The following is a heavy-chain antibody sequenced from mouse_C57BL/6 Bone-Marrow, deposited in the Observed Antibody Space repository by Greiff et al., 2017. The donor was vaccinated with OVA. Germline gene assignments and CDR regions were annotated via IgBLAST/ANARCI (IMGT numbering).Heavy chain of an antibody. CDR1: GYTFTSYW. V-gene: IGHV1-55*01. CDR2: IYPGSGST. D-gene: IGHD2-1*01. J-gene: IGHJ4*01. Sequence: HVQLQQPGAELVKPGASVKMSCKASGYTFTSYWITWVKQRPGQGLEWIGDIYPGSGSTNYNEKFKSKATLTVDTSSSTAYMQLSSLTSEDSAVYYCAPYGNSFYAMDYWGQGTSVTVSS. CDR3: APYGNSFYAMDY.